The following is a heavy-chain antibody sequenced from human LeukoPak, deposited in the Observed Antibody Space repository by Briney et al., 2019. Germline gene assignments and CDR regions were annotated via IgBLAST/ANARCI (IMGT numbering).Heavy chain of an antibody. CDR3: ATQRVTNYYGMDV. CDR1: GFTVSSNY. CDR2: IYSGGST. V-gene: IGHV3-53*01. D-gene: IGHD4-11*01. Sequence: GGSLRLSCAASGFTVSSNYMSCGREAPGKGLEWVSGIYSGGSTYYANSVKGRFTISRDNSKNPLYLQMNSLRAEDTAVYYCATQRVTNYYGMDVWGQATTVTDSS. J-gene: IGHJ6*02.